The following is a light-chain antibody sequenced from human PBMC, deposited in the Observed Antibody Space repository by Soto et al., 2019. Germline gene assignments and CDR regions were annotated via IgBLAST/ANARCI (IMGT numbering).Light chain of an antibody. Sequence: DIQMTQSPSTLSASVGDRVTITCRARKSISSWLAWYQQKPGKAPKLLLYKASSLESGVPSRFSGSGSGTEFTLTISSLQPDDFATYYCQQYRTFGQGTKGEIK. CDR3: QQYRT. V-gene: IGKV1-5*03. J-gene: IGKJ1*01. CDR1: KSISSW. CDR2: KAS.